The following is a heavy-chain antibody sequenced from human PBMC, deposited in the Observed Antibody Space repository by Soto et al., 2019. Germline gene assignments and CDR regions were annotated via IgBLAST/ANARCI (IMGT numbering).Heavy chain of an antibody. CDR3: ASNTYYDFWSGGGDYYYYYMDV. V-gene: IGHV4-59*12. D-gene: IGHD3-3*01. Sequence: PSETLSLTCTVSGGSISSDYWSWIRKPPGKGLEWIGYIYYSGSTNYNPSLKSRVTISVDTSKNQFSLKLSSVTAADTAVYYCASNTYYDFWSGGGDYYYYYMDVWGKGTTVTVSS. CDR2: IYYSGST. CDR1: GGSISSDY. J-gene: IGHJ6*03.